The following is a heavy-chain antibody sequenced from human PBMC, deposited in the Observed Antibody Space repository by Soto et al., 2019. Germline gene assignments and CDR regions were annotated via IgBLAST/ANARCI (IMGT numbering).Heavy chain of an antibody. D-gene: IGHD3-3*01. CDR2: INHSGST. Sequence: PSETLSLTCAVYGGSFSGYYWSWIRQPPWKGLEWIGEINHSGSTNYNPSLKSRVTISVDTSKNQFSLKLSSVTAADTAVYYCAWVGHWRTIFGVVIGTYGMDVWGQGTTVTVSS. CDR3: AWVGHWRTIFGVVIGTYGMDV. J-gene: IGHJ6*01. V-gene: IGHV4-34*01. CDR1: GGSFSGYY.